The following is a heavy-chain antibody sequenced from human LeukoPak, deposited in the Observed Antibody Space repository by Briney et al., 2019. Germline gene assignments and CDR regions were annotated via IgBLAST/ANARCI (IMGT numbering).Heavy chain of an antibody. CDR3: AQSSGRYLDN. CDR2: FHYTGST. D-gene: IGHD6-19*01. Sequence: SETLSLTCTVSGDSSSNNYWTWIRQSPGKGLAWIGYFHYTGSTNYNPSLQSRVTMSVDTSKNQFSLELSSVTSADTAVYYCAQSSGRYLDNWGQGILVTVSS. J-gene: IGHJ4*02. CDR1: GDSSSNNY. V-gene: IGHV4-59*01.